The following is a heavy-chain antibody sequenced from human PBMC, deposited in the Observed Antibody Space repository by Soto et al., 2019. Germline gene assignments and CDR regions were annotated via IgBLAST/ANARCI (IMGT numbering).Heavy chain of an antibody. CDR2: IYYSGGT. CDR3: ARSLRYFDWDYFAY. V-gene: IGHV4-39*01. D-gene: IGHD3-9*01. CDR1: GGSISSSSYY. Sequence: PSETLSLTRTGSGGSISSSSYYWGWIRQPPGKGLEWIGSIYYSGGTYYNPPLKSRVTISVDTSKNQFSLKLSSVTAADTAVYYCARSLRYFDWDYFAYWGQGTLVTVS. J-gene: IGHJ4*02.